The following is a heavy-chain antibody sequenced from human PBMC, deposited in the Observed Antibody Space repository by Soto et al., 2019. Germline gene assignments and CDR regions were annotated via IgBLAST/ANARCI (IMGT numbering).Heavy chain of an antibody. CDR1: GGSISSGGYH. Sequence: LSLTCTFSGGSISSGGYHWSWIRQHPGKGLEWIGYIYYSGSTYYNPSLKSRVTISVDTSKNQFSLKLSSVAAADTAVHYCASRPSGSGFDPWGQGTLVTVSS. J-gene: IGHJ5*02. V-gene: IGHV4-31*03. D-gene: IGHD1-26*01. CDR3: ASRPSGSGFDP. CDR2: IYYSGST.